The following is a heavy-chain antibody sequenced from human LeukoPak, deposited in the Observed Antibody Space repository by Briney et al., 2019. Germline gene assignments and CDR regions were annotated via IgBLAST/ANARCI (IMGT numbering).Heavy chain of an antibody. V-gene: IGHV1-18*01. D-gene: IGHD5-18*01. CDR3: ARGNGGYSYGFYYYYYGMDV. CDR1: GYIFTSYG. Sequence: ASVKVSCKASGYIFTSYGVSWVRQAPGQGLEWMGWISAFNGNTNYAQKFQGRVTMTRDTSTSTVYMELSSLRSEDTAVYYCARGNGGYSYGFYYYYYGMDVWGQGTTVTVSS. J-gene: IGHJ6*02. CDR2: ISAFNGNT.